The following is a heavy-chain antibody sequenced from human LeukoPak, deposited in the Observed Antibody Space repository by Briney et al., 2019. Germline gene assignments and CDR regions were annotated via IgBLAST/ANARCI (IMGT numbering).Heavy chain of an antibody. J-gene: IGHJ3*02. V-gene: IGHV1-69*05. D-gene: IGHD3-22*01. CDR2: IIPIFGTA. CDR3: TVREGEGNYYDSSGYYLFAFDI. CDR1: AGTFSSYA. Sequence: ASVKVSCKASAGTFSSYAISWVRQAPGQGLEWMGGIIPIFGTANYAQKFQGRVTITTDESTSTAYMELSSLRPEDTAVYYCTVREGEGNYYDSSGYYLFAFDIWGQGTMVTVSS.